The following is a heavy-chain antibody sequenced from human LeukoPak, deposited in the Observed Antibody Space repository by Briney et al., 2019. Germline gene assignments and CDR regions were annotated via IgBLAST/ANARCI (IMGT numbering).Heavy chain of an antibody. CDR3: AKESGKFDY. CDR1: GLTFHDYA. V-gene: IGHV3-43*02. J-gene: IGHJ4*02. Sequence: GGSLRLSCVAFGLTFHDYAMHWVRRAPGKGLEWVSLISADGGSTFYADSVRGRFSISRDNSKNSLYLQMNSLRTEDTAMYYCAKESGKFDYWGQGTLVAVSS. CDR2: ISADGGST.